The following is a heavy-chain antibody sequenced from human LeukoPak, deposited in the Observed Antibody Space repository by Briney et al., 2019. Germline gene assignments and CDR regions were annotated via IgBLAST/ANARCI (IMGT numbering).Heavy chain of an antibody. Sequence: GGSLRLSCAASGFTFSSYAMHWVRQAPGKGLEWVAVISYDGSNKYYADSVKGRFTISRDNSKNTLYLQMNSLRAEDTAVYYCARGHYSYGYMFDYWGQGTLVTVSS. J-gene: IGHJ4*02. V-gene: IGHV3-30-3*01. D-gene: IGHD5-18*01. CDR1: GFTFSSYA. CDR2: ISYDGSNK. CDR3: ARGHYSYGYMFDY.